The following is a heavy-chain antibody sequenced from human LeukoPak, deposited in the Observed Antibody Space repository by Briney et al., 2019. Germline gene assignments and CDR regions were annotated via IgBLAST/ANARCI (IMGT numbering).Heavy chain of an antibody. J-gene: IGHJ4*02. CDR3: ASQLIVVVVAANDY. D-gene: IGHD2-15*01. V-gene: IGHV3-23*01. CDR2: ISGSGGST. Sequence: PGGSLRLSCAASGFTFSSYAMSWVRQAPGKGLEWVSAISGSGGSTYYADSVKGRFTTSRDNSKNTLYLQMNSLRAEDTAVYYCASQLIVVVVAANDYWGQGTLVTVSS. CDR1: GFTFSSYA.